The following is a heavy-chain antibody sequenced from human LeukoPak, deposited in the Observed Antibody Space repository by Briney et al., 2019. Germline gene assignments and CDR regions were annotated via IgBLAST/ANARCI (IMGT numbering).Heavy chain of an antibody. CDR1: GFTSRSCW. CDR2: IKLDGSER. D-gene: IGHD2-2*01. CDR3: ARRFCSRTSCQGFDY. J-gene: IGHJ4*02. Sequence: GGSLRLSRAGSGFTSRSCWMSWVRQAPGKGLEWVANIKLDGSERYYVDSVKGRFTISRDNAKISLYLQMNSLRAEDTAVYYCARRFCSRTSCQGFDYWGQGSLVIVFS. V-gene: IGHV3-7*01.